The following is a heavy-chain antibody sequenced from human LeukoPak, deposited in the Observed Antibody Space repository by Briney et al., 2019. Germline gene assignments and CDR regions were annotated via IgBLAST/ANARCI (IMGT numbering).Heavy chain of an antibody. CDR3: ARTIEATTYAFDI. J-gene: IGHJ3*02. Sequence: ASVKVSCKASGYTFTSYAMHWVRQAPGQRLEWMGWINAGNGNTKYSQKFQGRVTITRDTSASTAYMELSSLRSEDTAVYYYARTIEATTYAFDIWGQGTMVTVSS. D-gene: IGHD4-11*01. CDR2: INAGNGNT. V-gene: IGHV1-3*01. CDR1: GYTFTSYA.